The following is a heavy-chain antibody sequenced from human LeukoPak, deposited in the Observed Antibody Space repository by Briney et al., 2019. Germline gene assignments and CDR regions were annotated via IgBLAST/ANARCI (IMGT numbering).Heavy chain of an antibody. CDR3: SKGMTTDDVAFDI. CDR1: GFTFSSYA. Sequence: GGSLRLSCAASGFTFSSYAMSWVRQAPGEGLEWVSVISESGIVTYYADSLKGRFTISRDNSKNTLYLQMNSLRVEDTAVYYCSKGMTTDDVAFDIWGQGTMVTVSS. CDR2: ISESGIVT. D-gene: IGHD4-17*01. J-gene: IGHJ3*02. V-gene: IGHV3-23*01.